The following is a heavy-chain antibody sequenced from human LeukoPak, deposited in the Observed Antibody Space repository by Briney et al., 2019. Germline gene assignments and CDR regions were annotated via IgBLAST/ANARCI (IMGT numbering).Heavy chain of an antibody. V-gene: IGHV4-31*03. CDR3: ARCFGAGSYYFDF. J-gene: IGHJ4*02. CDR2: IYYTGHT. Sequence: SETQSLTCSVSGGSISSGDFFWSWIRQHPGKGLEWIGYIYYTGHTYYNPSLESRLVISVDTSKNQFSLNLTSVTAADSAVYYCARCFGAGSYYFDFWGQGTLVTVSS. D-gene: IGHD3-10*01. CDR1: GGSISSGDFF.